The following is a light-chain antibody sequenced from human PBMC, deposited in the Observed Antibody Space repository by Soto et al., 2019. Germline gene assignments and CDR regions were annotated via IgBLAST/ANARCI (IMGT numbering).Light chain of an antibody. CDR3: QQRSNWHPT. CDR2: DAS. V-gene: IGKV3-11*01. CDR1: QSVSSY. J-gene: IGKJ2*01. Sequence: EIVLTQSPATLSLSPRERATLSCRASQSVSSYLAWYHQKPGQAPRLLIYDASNRATGIPARFSGSGSGTDFTLTISSLEPEDFAVYYCQQRSNWHPTFGQGTKLEIK.